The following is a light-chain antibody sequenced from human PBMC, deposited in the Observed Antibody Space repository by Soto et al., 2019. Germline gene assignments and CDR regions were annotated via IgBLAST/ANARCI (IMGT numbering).Light chain of an antibody. Sequence: QSALTQPPSASGSPGQSVTISCTGTSSDIGSDNYVSWYQQHPGEAPKLIIYEVSKRHSGVPDRFSGSKSGNTASLAVSGLQAEDEADDYCCSYAAYNTLFGGGTKLTVL. CDR2: EVS. J-gene: IGLJ2*01. CDR3: CSYAAYNTL. V-gene: IGLV2-8*01. CDR1: SSDIGSDNY.